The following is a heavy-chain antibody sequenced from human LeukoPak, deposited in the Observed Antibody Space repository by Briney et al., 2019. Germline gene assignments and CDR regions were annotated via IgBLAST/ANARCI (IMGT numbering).Heavy chain of an antibody. CDR3: ARRGYDSSGYYYAY. D-gene: IGHD3-22*01. V-gene: IGHV4-39*01. J-gene: IGHJ4*02. CDR2: IYYSGST. Sequence: SETLSLTCTVSGGSISSSSYYWGWIRQPPGKGLEWIGSIYYSGSTYYNPSLKSRVTISVDTSKNQFSLKLSSVTAADTAVYYRARRGYDSSGYYYAYWGQGTLVTVSS. CDR1: GGSISSSSYY.